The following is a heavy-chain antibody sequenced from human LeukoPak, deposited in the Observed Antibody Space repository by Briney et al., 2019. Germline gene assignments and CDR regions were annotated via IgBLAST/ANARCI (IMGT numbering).Heavy chain of an antibody. Sequence: GGSLRLSCAASGFTFSSYAMHWVRQAPGKGLEWVAVISYDGSNKYYADSVKGRFTISRDNSKNTLYLQMNSLRAEDTAVYYXARXSGLRYFDWLLPAEEVDYWGQGTLVTVSS. CDR1: GFTFSSYA. V-gene: IGHV3-30*04. CDR3: ARXSGLRYFDWLLPAEEVDY. J-gene: IGHJ4*02. D-gene: IGHD3-9*01. CDR2: ISYDGSNK.